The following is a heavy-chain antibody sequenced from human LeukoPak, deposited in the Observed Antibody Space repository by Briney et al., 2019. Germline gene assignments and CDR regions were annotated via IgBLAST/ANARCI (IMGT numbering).Heavy chain of an antibody. V-gene: IGHV1-46*01. Sequence: ASVTVSYTASGYTFTIYYMHGVRQAPGQGLEWMGIIYPSGGSTSYAQKFQGRVTMTRDTSTSTVYMELSSLRSEDTAVYYCARGHYYYDSSGYYYFDYWGQGTLVTVSS. J-gene: IGHJ4*02. CDR1: GYTFTIYY. CDR3: ARGHYYYDSSGYYYFDY. D-gene: IGHD3-22*01. CDR2: IYPSGGST.